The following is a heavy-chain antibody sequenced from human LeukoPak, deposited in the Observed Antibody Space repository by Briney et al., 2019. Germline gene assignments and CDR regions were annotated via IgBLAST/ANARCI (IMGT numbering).Heavy chain of an antibody. Sequence: GGSLRLSCAASGFTFSSYWMHWVRQAPGKGLVWVSRINSDGSSTSYADSVKRRFTISRDNAKNTLYLQMNSLRAEDTAVYYCARAGEAAAGYYYYGMDVWGQGTTVTVSS. J-gene: IGHJ6*02. V-gene: IGHV3-74*01. CDR1: GFTFSSYW. D-gene: IGHD6-13*01. CDR2: INSDGSST. CDR3: ARAGEAAAGYYYYGMDV.